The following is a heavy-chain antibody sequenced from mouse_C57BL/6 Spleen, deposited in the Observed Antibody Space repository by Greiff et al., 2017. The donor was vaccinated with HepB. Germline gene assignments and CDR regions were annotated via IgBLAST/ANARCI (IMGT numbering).Heavy chain of an antibody. Sequence: EVQVVESGGDLVKPGGSLKLSCAASGFTFSSYGMSWVRQTPDKRLEWVATISSGGSYTYYPDSVKGRFTISRDNAKNTLYLQMSSLKSEDTAMYYCAIDYDGYAHWYFDVWGTGTTVTVSS. CDR2: ISSGGSYT. CDR3: AIDYDGYAHWYFDV. D-gene: IGHD2-3*01. CDR1: GFTFSSYG. V-gene: IGHV5-6*01. J-gene: IGHJ1*03.